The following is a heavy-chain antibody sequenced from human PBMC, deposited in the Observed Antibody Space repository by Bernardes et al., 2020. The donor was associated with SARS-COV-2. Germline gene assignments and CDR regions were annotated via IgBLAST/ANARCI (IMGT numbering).Heavy chain of an antibody. CDR3: AKDWSPEQVTTDDYYYYYGMDV. V-gene: IGHV3-23*01. CDR2: ISGSGGST. J-gene: IGHJ6*02. CDR1: GFTFSSYA. D-gene: IGHD4-4*01. Sequence: GGSLRLSCAASGFTFSSYAMNWVRQAPGKGLEWVSTISGSGGSTYYADSVKGRFTISRDNSKNTLYLQMNSLRAEDTAVYYCAKDWSPEQVTTDDYYYYYGMDVWGQGTTVTVSS.